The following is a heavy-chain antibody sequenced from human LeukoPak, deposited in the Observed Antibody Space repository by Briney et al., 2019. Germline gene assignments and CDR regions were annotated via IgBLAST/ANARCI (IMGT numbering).Heavy chain of an antibody. CDR3: ASGYSYGPYYYYYGMDV. V-gene: IGHV5-51*01. CDR1: GYSLTSYW. D-gene: IGHD5-18*01. Sequence: GESLKISCKGSGYSLTSYWIGWVRQMPGKGLEWMGIIYPGDSDTRYSPSFQGQVTISADKSISTAYLQWSSLKASDTAMYYCASGYSYGPYYYYYGMDVWGQGTTVTVSS. J-gene: IGHJ6*02. CDR2: IYPGDSDT.